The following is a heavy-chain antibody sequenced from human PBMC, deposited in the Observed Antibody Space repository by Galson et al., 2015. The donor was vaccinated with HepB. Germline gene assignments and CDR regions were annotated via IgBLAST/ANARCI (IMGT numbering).Heavy chain of an antibody. CDR1: EFTFSSYA. CDR3: AKDQGYSSSMGAFDI. D-gene: IGHD6-6*01. V-gene: IGHV3-23*01. CDR2: ISGSGGST. J-gene: IGHJ3*02. Sequence: SLRLSCAASEFTFSSYAMSWVCQAPGKGLEWVSAISGSGGSTYYADSVKGRFTISRDNSKNTLYLQMNSLRAEDTAVYYCAKDQGYSSSMGAFDIWGQGTMVTVSS.